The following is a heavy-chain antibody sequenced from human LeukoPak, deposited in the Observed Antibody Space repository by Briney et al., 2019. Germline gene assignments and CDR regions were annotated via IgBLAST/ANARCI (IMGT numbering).Heavy chain of an antibody. CDR2: ISWNSGSI. D-gene: IGHD6-13*01. CDR3: ARASQQLVPPDY. V-gene: IGHV3-9*01. Sequence: PGRSLRLSCAASGFTFDDYAMHWVRQAPGKGLEWVSGISWNSGSIGYADSVKGRFTISRDNAKNSLYLQMNSLRAEDTALYYCARASQQLVPPDYWGQGTLVTVSS. CDR1: GFTFDDYA. J-gene: IGHJ4*02.